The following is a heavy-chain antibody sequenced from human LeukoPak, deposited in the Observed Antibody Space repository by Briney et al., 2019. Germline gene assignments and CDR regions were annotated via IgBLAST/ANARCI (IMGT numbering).Heavy chain of an antibody. D-gene: IGHD2/OR15-2a*01. Sequence: GGSLRLSCAASGFTFSSYAMSWVRQAPGKGLEWVSAISGSGGGTYYADSVKGRFTISRDNSKNTLYLQMNSLRAEDIALYYCARSTTWYFDYWGQGTLVTVSS. J-gene: IGHJ4*02. V-gene: IGHV3-23*01. CDR2: ISGSGGGT. CDR3: ARSTTWYFDY. CDR1: GFTFSSYA.